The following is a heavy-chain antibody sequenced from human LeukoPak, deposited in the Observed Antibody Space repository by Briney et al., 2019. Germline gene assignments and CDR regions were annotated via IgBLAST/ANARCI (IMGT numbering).Heavy chain of an antibody. Sequence: GGSLRLSCTPSGFAFNDFAMSWVRQPAGKGLEWVGFIGRRAYGGAAEYAASVKGRFIISRDDSKGIAYLQMNSLKTEDTAVYYCSRSGLVDLDYWGQGSRVIVSP. D-gene: IGHD6-25*01. J-gene: IGHJ4*02. CDR2: IGRRAYGGAA. CDR1: GFAFNDFA. V-gene: IGHV3-49*04. CDR3: SRSGLVDLDY.